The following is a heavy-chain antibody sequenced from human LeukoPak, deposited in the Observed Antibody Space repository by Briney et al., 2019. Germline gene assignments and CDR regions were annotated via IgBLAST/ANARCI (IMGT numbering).Heavy chain of an antibody. CDR1: GGSISSSSYY. V-gene: IGHV4-39*01. CDR2: IYYSGST. Sequence: KPSETLSLTCTVSGGSISSSSYYWGWIRQPPGKGLEWIGSIYYSGSTYYNPSLKSRVTISVDTSKNQFSLKLSSVTAADTAVYYCARRRELRPPDYWGQGTLVTVSS. J-gene: IGHJ4*02. D-gene: IGHD1-26*01. CDR3: ARRRELRPPDY.